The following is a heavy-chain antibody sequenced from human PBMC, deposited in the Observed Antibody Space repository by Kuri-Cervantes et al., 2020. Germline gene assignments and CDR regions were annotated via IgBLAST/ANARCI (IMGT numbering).Heavy chain of an antibody. CDR3: ARDSVPAAIRYFDN. CDR2: IKQDGSER. V-gene: IGHV3-7*01. J-gene: IGHJ4*02. D-gene: IGHD2-2*02. CDR1: GFIFSNYW. Sequence: LSLTCAASGFIFSNYWMTWVRQAPGEGPEWVANIKQDGSERYYVDSVKGRFTMSKDSSKNTQYLQMNSLRIDDTGIYYCARDSVPAAIRYFDNWGQGTLVTDSS.